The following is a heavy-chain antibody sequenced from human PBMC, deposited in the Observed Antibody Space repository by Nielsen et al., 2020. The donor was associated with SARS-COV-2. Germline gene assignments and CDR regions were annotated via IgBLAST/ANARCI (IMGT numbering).Heavy chain of an antibody. Sequence: GSLKISCAASGFTFSSYAMSWVRQAPGKGLEWVSAISGSGGSTYYADSVKGRFTISRDNSKNTLYLQMNSLRAGDTAVYYCARGTPYGDFPYWYFDLWGRGTLVTVSS. CDR3: ARGTPYGDFPYWYFDL. V-gene: IGHV3-23*01. D-gene: IGHD4-17*01. CDR2: ISGSGGST. J-gene: IGHJ2*01. CDR1: GFTFSSYA.